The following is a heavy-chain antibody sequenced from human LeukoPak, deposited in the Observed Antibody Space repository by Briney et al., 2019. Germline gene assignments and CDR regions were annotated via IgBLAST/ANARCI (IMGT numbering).Heavy chain of an antibody. V-gene: IGHV1-3*01. CDR3: ARGAYYYDSSGYYY. CDR1: GYTFINFV. J-gene: IGHJ4*02. CDR2: INAGNGNT. Sequence: APVKVSCKASGYTFINFVMHWVRQAPGQRLEWMGWINAGNGNTKYSQKFQGRVTITRDTSASTAYMELSSLRSEDTAVYYCARGAYYYDSSGYYYWGQGTLVTVSS. D-gene: IGHD3-22*01.